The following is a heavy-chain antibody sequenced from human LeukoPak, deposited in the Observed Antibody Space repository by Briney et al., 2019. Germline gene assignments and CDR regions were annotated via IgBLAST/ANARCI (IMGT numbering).Heavy chain of an antibody. J-gene: IGHJ4*02. CDR1: GFTFSSYA. CDR2: IGTAGDT. D-gene: IGHD6-13*01. V-gene: IGHV3-13*01. CDR3: ARAEDSSWHYFDY. Sequence: GGSLRLSCAASGFTFSSYAMSWVRQAPGKGLEWVSAIGTAGDTYYPGSVKGRFTISRENAKNSLYLQMNSLRAGDTAVYYCARAEDSSWHYFDYWGQGTLVTVSS.